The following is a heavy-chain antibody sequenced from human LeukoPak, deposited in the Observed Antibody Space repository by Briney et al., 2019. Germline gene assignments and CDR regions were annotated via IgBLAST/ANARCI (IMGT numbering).Heavy chain of an antibody. V-gene: IGHV4-38-2*01. CDR3: AGPYCSSTSCSKSRWFDP. CDR1: GYSISSGYY. J-gene: IGHJ5*02. CDR2: IYHSGST. D-gene: IGHD2-2*01. Sequence: TSETLTLTCAVSGYSISSGYYWGWIRQPPGKGLEWIGSIYHSGSTYYNPSLKSRVTISVDTSKNQFSLKLSSVTAADTAVCYCAGPYCSSTSCSKSRWFDPWGQGTLVTVSS.